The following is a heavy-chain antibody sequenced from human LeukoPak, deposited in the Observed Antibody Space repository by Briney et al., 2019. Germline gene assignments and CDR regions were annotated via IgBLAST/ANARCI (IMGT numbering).Heavy chain of an antibody. CDR3: ARVKRYVWGSYRNGYFDY. CDR2: INPSGGST. Sequence: ASVKVSCKTSGYTFTSYYMHWVRQAPGQGLEWMGIINPSGGSTSYAQKFQGRVTMTRDVSTSTVYMELSSLRSEDTAVYYCARVKRYVWGSYRNGYFDYWGQGTLVTVSS. V-gene: IGHV1-46*01. J-gene: IGHJ4*02. D-gene: IGHD3-16*02. CDR1: GYTFTSYY.